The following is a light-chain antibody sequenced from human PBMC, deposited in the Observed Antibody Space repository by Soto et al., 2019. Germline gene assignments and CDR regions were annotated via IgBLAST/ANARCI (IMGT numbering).Light chain of an antibody. CDR2: GAS. CDR1: QSVNSN. CDR3: QEYNTWPWT. Sequence: ETVMTQSPATLSVSPGERATLSCRASQSVNSNLAWYQQKLGQAPRVLIFGASTRATGIPARFSGSGSGTEFSLTLNSLQSEDFAVYYCQEYNTWPWTFGQGTKVEIK. J-gene: IGKJ1*01. V-gene: IGKV3-15*01.